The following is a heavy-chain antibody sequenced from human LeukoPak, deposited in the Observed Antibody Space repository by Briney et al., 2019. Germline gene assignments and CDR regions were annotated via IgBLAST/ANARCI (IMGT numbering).Heavy chain of an antibody. D-gene: IGHD4-23*01. CDR2: INSDGSST. CDR1: GFTFSSYW. J-gene: IGHJ2*01. CDR3: ARDRAGGNSRYFDL. V-gene: IGHV3-74*01. Sequence: PGGSLRLSCAASGFTFSSYWMHWVRQAPGKGLVWVSRINSDGSSTTYADSVKGRFTISRGNAKNTLYLQMNSLRAEDTAVYYCARDRAGGNSRYFDLWGRGTLVTVSS.